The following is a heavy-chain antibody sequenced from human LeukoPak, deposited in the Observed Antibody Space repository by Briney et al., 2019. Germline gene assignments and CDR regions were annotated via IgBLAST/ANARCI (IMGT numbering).Heavy chain of an antibody. J-gene: IGHJ6*03. V-gene: IGHV3-53*01. Sequence: GGSLRLSCAASGFTVSSNYMSWVRQAPGKGLEWVSVISSGGSTYYADSVKGRFTISRDNSKNTLYLQMNSLRAEDTAVYYCARDSFDTAMVRSLTYHYYYMDVWGKGTTVTVSS. CDR3: ARDSFDTAMVRSLTYHYYYMDV. D-gene: IGHD5-18*01. CDR1: GFTVSSNY. CDR2: ISSGGST.